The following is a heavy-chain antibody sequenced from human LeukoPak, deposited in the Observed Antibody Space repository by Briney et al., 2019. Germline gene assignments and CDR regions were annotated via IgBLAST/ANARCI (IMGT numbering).Heavy chain of an antibody. J-gene: IGHJ5*02. CDR3: ARDVHLHCSSTSCYYHGFDP. V-gene: IGHV4-4*07. D-gene: IGHD2-2*01. CDR1: GGSISSYY. Sequence: PSETLSLTCTVSGGSISSYYWSWIRQPAGKGLEWIGRIYTSGSTNYNPSLKSRVTMSVDTSKNQFSLKLSSVTAADTAVYYCARDVHLHCSSTSCYYHGFDPWGQGNPGHRLL. CDR2: IYTSGST.